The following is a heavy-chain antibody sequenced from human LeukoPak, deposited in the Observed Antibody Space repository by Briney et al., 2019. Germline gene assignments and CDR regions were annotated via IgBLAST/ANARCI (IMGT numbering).Heavy chain of an antibody. CDR2: ITSNGGST. CDR1: GFTFSTNP. Sequence: GGSLRLSCSASGFTFSTNPMHWVRQAPGKGLEFVSAITSNGGSTYYADSVKGRFTISRDNSYNTLYLQMNSLRADDTAAYYCTKHRTGPPYGLDVWGQGTTVTVSS. V-gene: IGHV3-64*04. J-gene: IGHJ6*02. CDR3: TKHRTGPPYGLDV.